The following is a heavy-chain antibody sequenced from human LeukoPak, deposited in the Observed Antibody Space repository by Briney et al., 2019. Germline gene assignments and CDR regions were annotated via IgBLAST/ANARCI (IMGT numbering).Heavy chain of an antibody. CDR1: GYSISSGYY. CDR3: ARSYDSLGRDY. J-gene: IGHJ4*02. V-gene: IGHV4-38-2*02. Sequence: SETLSLTCTVSGYSISSGYYWGWIRQPPGKGLEWIGSIYHSGSTYYNPSLKSRVTISVDTSKNQFSLKLSSVTAADTAVYYCARSYDSLGRDYWGQGTLVTVSS. CDR2: IYHSGST. D-gene: IGHD3-3*01.